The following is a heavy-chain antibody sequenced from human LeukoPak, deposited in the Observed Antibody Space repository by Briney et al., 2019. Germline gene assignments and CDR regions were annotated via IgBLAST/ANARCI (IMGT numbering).Heavy chain of an antibody. CDR3: ARDWRIQLERPTVYYYGMDV. V-gene: IGHV1-69*13. J-gene: IGHJ6*02. D-gene: IGHD1-1*01. CDR2: IIPIFGTA. Sequence: ASVKVSCKASGGTFSSYAISWVRQAPGQGLEWMGGIIPIFGTANYAQKFQGRVTITADESTSTAYMELSSLRSEDTAVYYCARDWRIQLERPTVYYYGMDVWGQGTTVTVSS. CDR1: GGTFSSYA.